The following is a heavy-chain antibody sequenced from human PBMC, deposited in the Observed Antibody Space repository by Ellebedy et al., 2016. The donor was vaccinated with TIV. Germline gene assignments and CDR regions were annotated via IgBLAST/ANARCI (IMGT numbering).Heavy chain of an antibody. CDR3: ARVGYSGYPSKYYFDY. V-gene: IGHV4-30-4*01. J-gene: IGHJ4*02. CDR1: GGSISSGDYY. Sequence: SXTVSGGSISSGDYYWSWIRQPPGKGLEWIGYIYYSGSTYYNPSLKSRVTISVDTSKNQFSLKLSSVTAAGTAVYYCARVGYSGYPSKYYFDYWGQGTLVTVSS. D-gene: IGHD5-12*01. CDR2: IYYSGST.